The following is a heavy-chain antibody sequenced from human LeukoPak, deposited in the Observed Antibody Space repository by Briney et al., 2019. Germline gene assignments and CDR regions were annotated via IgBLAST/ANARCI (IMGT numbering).Heavy chain of an antibody. J-gene: IGHJ4*02. D-gene: IGHD6-19*01. CDR3: AKDLTGGWYFDLVRYYFDY. Sequence: GGSLRLSCAASGFTFSSYAMSWVRQAPGKGLEWVSAISGSGGSTYYADSVKGRFTISRDNSKNTLYLQMNSLRAEDTAVYYCAKDLTGGWYFDLVRYYFDYWGQGTLVTVSS. CDR2: ISGSGGST. V-gene: IGHV3-23*01. CDR1: GFTFSSYA.